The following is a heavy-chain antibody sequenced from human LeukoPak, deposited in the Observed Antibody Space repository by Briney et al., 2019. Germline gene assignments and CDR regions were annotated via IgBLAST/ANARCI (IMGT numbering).Heavy chain of an antibody. J-gene: IGHJ4*02. CDR2: ISYDRSNK. CDR1: GFTFSSYG. CDR3: ARSRWLDAFDY. D-gene: IGHD6-19*01. V-gene: IGHV3-30*03. Sequence: AGGSLRLSCAASGFTFSSYGMHWVRQAPGKGLEWVTFISYDRSNKYYADSVKGRFTISRDNAKNTLYLQMNSLRADDTAVYYCARSRWLDAFDYWGQGTLVTVSS.